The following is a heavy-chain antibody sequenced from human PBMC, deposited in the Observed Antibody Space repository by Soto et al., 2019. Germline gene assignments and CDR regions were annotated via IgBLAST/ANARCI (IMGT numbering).Heavy chain of an antibody. V-gene: IGHV3-30*03. J-gene: IGHJ4*02. CDR1: GFAFTNYG. CDR2: ISNDGTKK. Sequence: TGGSLRLSCAPSGFAFTNYGFHWVRQAPGKGLEWVAHISNDGTKKFYADSVKGRFTISRDNSETTVYLHLTSLRPDDTALFYCARDVAMPTGLGLGYWGQGTLVSVSS. D-gene: IGHD4-4*01. CDR3: ARDVAMPTGLGLGY.